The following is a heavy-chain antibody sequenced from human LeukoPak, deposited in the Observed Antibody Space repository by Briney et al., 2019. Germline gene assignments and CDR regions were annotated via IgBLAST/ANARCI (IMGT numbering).Heavy chain of an antibody. CDR2: ISGSSGII. Sequence: GGSLRLSCAASGFTVSSNYMSWVRQAPGKGLEWVSYISGSSGIIDYADSVKGRFTISRDNAKNSLYLQMNSLRAEDTALYYCAKDMGFYYGSGTHFDYWGQGTLVTVSS. CDR3: AKDMGFYYGSGTHFDY. CDR1: GFTVSSNY. D-gene: IGHD3-10*01. V-gene: IGHV3-48*04. J-gene: IGHJ4*02.